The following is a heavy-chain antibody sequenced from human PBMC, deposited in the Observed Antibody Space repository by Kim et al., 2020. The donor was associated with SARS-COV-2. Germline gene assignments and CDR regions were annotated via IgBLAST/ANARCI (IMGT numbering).Heavy chain of an antibody. Sequence: GGSLRLSCAASGFTFDDYAMHWVRQAPGKGLEWVSGISWNSGSIGYADSVKGRFTISRDNAKNSLYLQMNSLRAEDTALYYCAKDIRSHNYDILTGYGMDVWGQGTTVTVSS. V-gene: IGHV3-9*01. CDR2: ISWNSGSI. CDR1: GFTFDDYA. CDR3: AKDIRSHNYDILTGYGMDV. D-gene: IGHD3-9*01. J-gene: IGHJ6*02.